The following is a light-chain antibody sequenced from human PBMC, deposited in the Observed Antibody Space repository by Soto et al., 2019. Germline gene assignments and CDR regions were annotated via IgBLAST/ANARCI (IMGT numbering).Light chain of an antibody. CDR3: GSYTSSNTYV. V-gene: IGLV2-14*01. CDR2: EVS. J-gene: IGLJ1*01. CDR1: SSDVGGYIY. Sequence: QSVLTQPASVSGSPGQSITISCTGTSSDVGGYIYVSWYQQHPGKAPKLIIYEVSNRHSGVSNRFSGSKSSNTASLNISGLQAEDEADYYCGSYTSSNTYVFGTGTKVTVL.